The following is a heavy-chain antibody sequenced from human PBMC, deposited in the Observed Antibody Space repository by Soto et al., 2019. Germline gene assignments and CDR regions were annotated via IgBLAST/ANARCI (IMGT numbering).Heavy chain of an antibody. J-gene: IGHJ4*02. Sequence: QITLKESGPTVVKPTQTLTLTCTLSGLSLTTSGVGVGWIRQPPGEALEWLALIYWDEQKRYSPSLRSRLTITRDNAKNHVVLTMTNMDPVDTAPYYCAHRHTAVAGAFDFWGQGTLVSVSS. CDR1: GLSLTTSGVG. CDR2: IYWDEQK. CDR3: AHRHTAVAGAFDF. D-gene: IGHD6-19*01. V-gene: IGHV2-5*02.